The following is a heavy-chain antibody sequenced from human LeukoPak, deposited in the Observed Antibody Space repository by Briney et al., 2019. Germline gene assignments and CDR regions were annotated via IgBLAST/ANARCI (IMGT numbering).Heavy chain of an antibody. D-gene: IGHD3-10*01. CDR1: GGSVSSYY. J-gene: IGHJ4*02. CDR3: ARAQGGVVRGVMFDS. CDR2: IHDSGIT. Sequence: SETLSLTCTVSGGSVSSYYWNWIRQPPGKGLEWIGYIHDSGITNYNPALKSRVHDSVDTSKNQFSLRLSSVTAADTGVYYCARAQGGVVRGVMFDSWGQGTLVSVSS. V-gene: IGHV4-59*02.